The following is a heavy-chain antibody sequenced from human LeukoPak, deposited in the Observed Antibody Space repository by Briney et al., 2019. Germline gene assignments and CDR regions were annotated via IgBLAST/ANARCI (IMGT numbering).Heavy chain of an antibody. V-gene: IGHV4-59*01. CDR2: IYYTGST. J-gene: IGHJ4*02. D-gene: IGHD4-11*01. CDR3: AQGSSNWANFDY. CDR1: GDSISSSY. Sequence: SETLSLTCSVSGDSISSSYWSWIRQPTGKGLEWIGFIYYTGSTNYNPSLKSRVTISVDTSKNQFSLKLSSVTAADTAVYYCAQGSSNWANFDYWGQGTLVTVFS.